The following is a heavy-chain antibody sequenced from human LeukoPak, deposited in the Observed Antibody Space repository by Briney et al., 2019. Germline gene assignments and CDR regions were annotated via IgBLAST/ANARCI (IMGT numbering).Heavy chain of an antibody. V-gene: IGHV1-18*01. D-gene: IGHD1-7*01. CDR2: ISAYNGNT. Sequence: ASVKVSCKAAGGTFRTYAISWVRQAPGQGLECMGWISAYNGNTNYAQRFQGRVTMTTDTSTSTAYMELRSLRSDDTAVYYCARYLGYNFNYHFDYWGQGTLVTVSS. J-gene: IGHJ4*02. CDR1: GGTFRTYA. CDR3: ARYLGYNFNYHFDY.